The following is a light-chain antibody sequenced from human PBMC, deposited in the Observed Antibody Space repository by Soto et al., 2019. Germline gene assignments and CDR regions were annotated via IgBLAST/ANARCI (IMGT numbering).Light chain of an antibody. CDR2: SNN. CDR3: AAWDDSLNGPVV. J-gene: IGLJ2*01. Sequence: QAVVTQPPSASGTPGQRVTISCSGSSSNIGSNTVNWYQQLPGTAPNLLIYSNNQRPSGVPDRFSGSKSGTSASLAISGLQSEDEADYYCAAWDDSLNGPVVFGGGTKLTVL. CDR1: SSNIGSNT. V-gene: IGLV1-44*01.